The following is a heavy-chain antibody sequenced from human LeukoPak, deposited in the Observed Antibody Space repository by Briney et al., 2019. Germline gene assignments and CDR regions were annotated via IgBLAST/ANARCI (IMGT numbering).Heavy chain of an antibody. CDR2: IYHSGST. V-gene: IGHV4-38-2*02. CDR1: GYSISSGYY. CDR3: ARAAAMVTGFDY. J-gene: IGHJ4*02. Sequence: PSETLSLTCTVSGYSISSGYYWGWIRPPPGKGLEWIGSIYHSGSTYYNPSLKSRVTISVDTSKNQFSLKLSSVTAADTAVYYCARAAAMVTGFDYWGQGTLVTVSS. D-gene: IGHD5-18*01.